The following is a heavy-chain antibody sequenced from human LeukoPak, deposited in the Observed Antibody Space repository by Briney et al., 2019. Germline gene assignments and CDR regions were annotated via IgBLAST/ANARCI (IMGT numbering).Heavy chain of an antibody. V-gene: IGHV4-39*07. J-gene: IGHJ3*02. CDR1: GGSISSSSYY. D-gene: IGHD3-22*01. CDR2: INHSGST. Sequence: SETLSLTCTVSGGSISSSSYYWGWIRQPPGKGLEWIGEINHSGSTNYNPSLKSRVTISVDTSKNQFSLKLSPVTAADTAAYYCARGVTMIVVVSRRAFDIWGQGTMVTVSS. CDR3: ARGVTMIVVVSRRAFDI.